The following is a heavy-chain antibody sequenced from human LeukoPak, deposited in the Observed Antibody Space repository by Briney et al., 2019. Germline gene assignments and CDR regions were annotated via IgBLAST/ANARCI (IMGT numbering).Heavy chain of an antibody. V-gene: IGHV3-66*01. CDR2: IYSGGST. J-gene: IGHJ4*02. CDR1: GFTLSSYA. CDR3: ARGPDY. Sequence: GGSLRLSCAASGFTLSSYAMSWVRQAPGKGLEWVSVIYSGGSTYYADSVKGRFTISRDNSKNTLYLQMNSLRAEDTAVYYCARGPDYWGQGTLVTVSS.